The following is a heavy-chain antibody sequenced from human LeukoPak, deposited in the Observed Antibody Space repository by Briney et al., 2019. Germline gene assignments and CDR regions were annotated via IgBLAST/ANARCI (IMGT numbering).Heavy chain of an antibody. D-gene: IGHD6-6*01. J-gene: IGHJ5*02. V-gene: IGHV4-61*01. CDR3: AKGNNPSSSSFIWFDP. CDR1: GGSVSSGSYY. CDR2: IYYSGST. Sequence: SETLSLTCTVSGGSVSSGSYYWSWIRQPPGKGLEWIGYIYYSGSTNYNPSLKSRVTISVDTSKNQFSLKLSSVTAADTAVYYCAKGNNPSSSSFIWFDPWGQGTLVTVSS.